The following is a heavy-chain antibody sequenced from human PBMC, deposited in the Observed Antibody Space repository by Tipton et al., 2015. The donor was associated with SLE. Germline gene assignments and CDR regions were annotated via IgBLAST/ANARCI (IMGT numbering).Heavy chain of an antibody. V-gene: IGHV3-33*06. CDR2: IWYDGSNK. J-gene: IGHJ4*02. CDR1: GFTFSSYG. Sequence: LRLSCAASGFTFSSYGMHWVRQAPGKGLEWVAVIWYDGSNKYYADSVKGRFTISRDNSKNTLYLQMNSLRAEDTAVYYCANGGSGSYPDYWGQGTLVTVSS. CDR3: ANGGSGSYPDY. D-gene: IGHD3-10*01.